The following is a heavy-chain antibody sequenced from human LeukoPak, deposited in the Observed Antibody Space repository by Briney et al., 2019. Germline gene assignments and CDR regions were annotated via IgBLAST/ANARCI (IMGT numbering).Heavy chain of an antibody. J-gene: IGHJ4*02. V-gene: IGHV4-61*01. CDR2: ISYRGST. CDR1: GGSVSSSSYY. D-gene: IGHD2-2*01. Sequence: SETLSLTCTVSGGSVSSSSYYWTWIRQPPGKGLEWIGYISYRGSTNYNPSLKSRVTISLDTSKSQFSLKLSSVTAADTAVYYCASLYCTRTSCFFNSWGQGTLVTVSS. CDR3: ASLYCTRTSCFFNS.